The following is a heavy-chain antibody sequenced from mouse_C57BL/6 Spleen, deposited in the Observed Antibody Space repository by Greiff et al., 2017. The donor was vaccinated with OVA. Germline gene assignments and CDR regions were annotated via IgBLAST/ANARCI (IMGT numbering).Heavy chain of an antibody. V-gene: IGHV5-9-1*02. CDR3: TRDRTGYYETWFAY. CDR2: ISSGGDYI. Sequence: EVKLVESGEGLVKPGGSLKLSCAASGFTFSSYAMSWVRQTPEKRLEWVAYISSGGDYIYYADTVKGRFTISRDNARNTLYLQMSSLKSEDTAMYYCTRDRTGYYETWFAYWGQGTLVTVSA. CDR1: GFTFSSYA. J-gene: IGHJ3*01. D-gene: IGHD2-3*01.